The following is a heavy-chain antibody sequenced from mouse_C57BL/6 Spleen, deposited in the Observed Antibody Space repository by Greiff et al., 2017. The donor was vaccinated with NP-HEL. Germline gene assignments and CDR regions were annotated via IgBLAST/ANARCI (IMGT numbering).Heavy chain of an antibody. CDR3: ALTGTGNWYFDV. CDR1: GYTFTDYY. J-gene: IGHJ1*03. Sequence: VQLQQSGAELVRPGASVKLSCKASGYTFTDYYINWVKQRPGQGLEWIARIYPGSGNTYYNEKFKGKATLTAEKSSSTAYMQLSSLTSEDSAVYFCALTGTGNWYFDVWGTRTTVTVSS. D-gene: IGHD4-1*01. V-gene: IGHV1-76*01. CDR2: IYPGSGNT.